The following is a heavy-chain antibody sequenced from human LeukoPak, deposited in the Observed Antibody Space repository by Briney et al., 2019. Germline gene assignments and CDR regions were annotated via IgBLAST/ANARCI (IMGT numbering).Heavy chain of an antibody. D-gene: IGHD6-6*01. Sequence: SETLSLTCTVSGGSISSGSYYWSWIRQPAGKGLEWIGRIYTSGSTNYNPSLKSRVTISVDTSKNQFSLKLSSVTVADTAVYYCARGGSSPPTDYFDYWGQGILVTISS. CDR2: IYTSGST. J-gene: IGHJ4*02. CDR1: GGSISSGSYY. CDR3: ARGGSSPPTDYFDY. V-gene: IGHV4-61*02.